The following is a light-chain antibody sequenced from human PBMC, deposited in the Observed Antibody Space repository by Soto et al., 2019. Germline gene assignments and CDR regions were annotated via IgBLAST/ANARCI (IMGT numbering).Light chain of an antibody. CDR2: DAS. CDR1: QDISNY. CDR3: QQYDNLPIT. J-gene: IGKJ4*01. Sequence: DIQMTQSPSSLSASVGDRVTITCQASQDISNYINWYQQKPGKAPKLLIYDASNLETGVPSRFSESGSGTDFTFTISSLQPEDIATYYCQQYDNLPITFGGGTKVEIK. V-gene: IGKV1-33*01.